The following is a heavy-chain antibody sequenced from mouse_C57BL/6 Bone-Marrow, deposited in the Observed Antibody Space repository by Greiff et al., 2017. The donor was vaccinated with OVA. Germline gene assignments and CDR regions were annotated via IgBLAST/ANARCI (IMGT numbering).Heavy chain of an antibody. J-gene: IGHJ1*03. Sequence: EVHLVESGGGLVKPGGSLKLSCAASGFTFSSYAMSWVRQTPEKRLEWVATISDGGSYTYYPDNVKGRFTISRDNAKNNLYLQMSHLKSEDTAMYYCARVDGYYVRYFDVWGTGTTVTVSS. CDR3: ARVDGYYVRYFDV. D-gene: IGHD2-3*01. CDR1: GFTFSSYA. V-gene: IGHV5-4*01. CDR2: ISDGGSYT.